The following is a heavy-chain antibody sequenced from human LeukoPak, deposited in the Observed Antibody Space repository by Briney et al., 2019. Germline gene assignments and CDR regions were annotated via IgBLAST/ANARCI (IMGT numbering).Heavy chain of an antibody. J-gene: IGHJ4*02. D-gene: IGHD3-10*01. V-gene: IGHV4-34*01. CDR1: GGSFTDYY. Sequence: PSETLSLTCDVSGGSFTDYYWTWIRQSPGKGLEWIGDAHRSGSTNYNPSLESRVTILVDKSKDQFSLKLNSVTAADTAVYYCARVRISMVRVEVFDYWGRGSLVTVSS. CDR2: AHRSGST. CDR3: ARVRISMVRVEVFDY.